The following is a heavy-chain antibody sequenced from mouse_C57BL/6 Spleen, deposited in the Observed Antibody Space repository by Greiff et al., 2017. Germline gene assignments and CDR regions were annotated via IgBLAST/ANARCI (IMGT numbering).Heavy chain of an antibody. V-gene: IGHV5-6*01. CDR1: GFTFSSYG. J-gene: IGHJ1*03. CDR2: ISSGGSYT. CDR3: ARQGLRRGDWYFDV. D-gene: IGHD2-4*01. Sequence: EVQVVESGGDLVKPGGSLKLSCAASGFTFSSYGMSWVRQTPDKRLEWVATISSGGSYTYYPDSVKGRFTISRDNAKNTLYLQMSSLKSEDTAMYYCARQGLRRGDWYFDVWGTGTTVTVSS.